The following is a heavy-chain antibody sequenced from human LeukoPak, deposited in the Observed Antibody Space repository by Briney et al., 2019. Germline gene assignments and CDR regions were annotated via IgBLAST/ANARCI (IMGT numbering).Heavy chain of an antibody. Sequence: SETLSLTCTVSGGSISSYYWSWIRQPPGKGLEWIGYIYYSGYTDHNPSLKSRVTISIDTSKNQFSLKLSSVTAADTAVYYCASGSESWGLLSKFYFDYWGQGTLVTVSS. V-gene: IGHV4-59*01. J-gene: IGHJ4*02. D-gene: IGHD1-26*01. CDR1: GGSISSYY. CDR3: ASGSESWGLLSKFYFDY. CDR2: IYYSGYT.